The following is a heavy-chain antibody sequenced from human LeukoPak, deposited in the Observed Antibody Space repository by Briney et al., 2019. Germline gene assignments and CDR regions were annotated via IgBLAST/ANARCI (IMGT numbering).Heavy chain of an antibody. D-gene: IGHD2-15*01. CDR3: ARLYCSGGSCYPIRNLYYHYMDV. Sequence: SQTLSLTCTVSGGSISSGNYYWSWIRQPAGKGLEWIGRIYTSGSTNYNPSLKSRVTISVDTSKNQFSLKLSSVTAADTAVYYCARLYCSGGSCYPIRNLYYHYMDVWGKGTTVTVSS. J-gene: IGHJ6*03. CDR1: GGSISSGNYY. V-gene: IGHV4-61*02. CDR2: IYTSGST.